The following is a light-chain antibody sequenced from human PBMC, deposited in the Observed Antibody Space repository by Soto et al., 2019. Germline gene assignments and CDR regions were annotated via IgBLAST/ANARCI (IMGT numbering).Light chain of an antibody. Sequence: QSVLTQPRSASGSPGQSVTISCTGTSSDIGSYNYVSWCQQHPGKAPKLMIYDVSKRPSGVPDRFSGSKSGNTASLTISGLQAEDEADYYCCSYAGNYIVIFGGGTEVTVL. V-gene: IGLV2-11*01. J-gene: IGLJ2*01. CDR3: CSYAGNYIVI. CDR1: SSDIGSYNY. CDR2: DVS.